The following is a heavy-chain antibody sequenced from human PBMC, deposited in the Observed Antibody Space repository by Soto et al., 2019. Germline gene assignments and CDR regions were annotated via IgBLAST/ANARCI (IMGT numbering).Heavy chain of an antibody. D-gene: IGHD3-9*01. CDR3: ARADIWTGDYMGEPNWFDP. V-gene: IGHV1-69*01. CDR1: GGTFSSYA. Sequence: QVQLVQSGAEVKKPGSSVKVSCKAYGGTFSSYAISWVRQAPGQGLEWMGGLIPIVGTANYAQKFQGRVTITADESTSTAYMELSRLRSEYTAVYYCARADIWTGDYMGEPNWFDPWGQGTLVTFSS. CDR2: LIPIVGTA. J-gene: IGHJ5*02.